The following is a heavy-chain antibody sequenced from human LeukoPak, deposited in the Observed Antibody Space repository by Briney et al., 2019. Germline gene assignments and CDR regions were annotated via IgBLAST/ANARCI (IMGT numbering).Heavy chain of an antibody. V-gene: IGHV4-59*01. J-gene: IGHJ4*02. D-gene: IGHD6-13*01. CDR3: ARVRAAAGIDY. CDR2: IYYSGST. Sequence: PSETLSLTCTVSGGSISSYYWSWIRQPPGKGLEWIGYIYYSGSTNYNPSLKSRVTISVDTSKNQFSLKLSSVTAVDTAVYYCARVRAAAGIDYWGQGTLVTVSS. CDR1: GGSISSYY.